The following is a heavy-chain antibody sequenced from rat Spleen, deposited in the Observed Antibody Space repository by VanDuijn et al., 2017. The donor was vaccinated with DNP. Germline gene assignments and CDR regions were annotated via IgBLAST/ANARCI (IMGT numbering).Heavy chain of an antibody. CDR2: IRYDGGST. J-gene: IGHJ2*01. Sequence: EVQLVESGGGLEQPGRSLKLSCAASGFIFSDYYMAWVRQAPTKGLEWVAYIRYDGGSTYYGDSVKGRFTISRDNAKSILYLQMNSLRSEDMATYYCARHVLPLRVWDYWGQGVVVTVSS. CDR1: GFIFSDYY. CDR3: ARHVLPLRVWDY. D-gene: IGHD1-4*01. V-gene: IGHV5-22*01.